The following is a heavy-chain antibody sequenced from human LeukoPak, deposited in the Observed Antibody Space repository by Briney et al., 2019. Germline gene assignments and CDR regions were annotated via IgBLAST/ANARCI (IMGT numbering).Heavy chain of an antibody. CDR1: GFTFSSYA. Sequence: GGSLRLSSSASGFTFSSYAMHWVRQAPGKGLEYVSTISSDGVSTFHADSVRGRFSISRDNSKKTLYLQISSLRAEDTAVYYCVKASRDISSSGPYCYGLDVWGQGTTVTVSS. D-gene: IGHD3-9*01. CDR2: ISSDGVST. J-gene: IGHJ6*02. CDR3: VKASRDISSSGPYCYGLDV. V-gene: IGHV3-64D*06.